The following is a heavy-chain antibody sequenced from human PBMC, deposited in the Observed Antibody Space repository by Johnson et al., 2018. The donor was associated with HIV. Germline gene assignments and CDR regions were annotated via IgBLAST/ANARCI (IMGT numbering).Heavy chain of an antibody. CDR1: GFTFSDYY. CDR2: ISGSGGST. V-gene: IGHV3-23*04. D-gene: IGHD3-10*01. J-gene: IGHJ3*02. Sequence: VQLVESGGGVVQPGESLRLSCAASGFTFSDYYMSWIRQAPGKGLEWVSSISGSGGSTYYADSVKGRFTISRDNSKNTLYVQMNSLSAEDTAVYYCAKGGWELLWFRELSDAFDIWGQGTMVTVSS. CDR3: AKGGWELLWFRELSDAFDI.